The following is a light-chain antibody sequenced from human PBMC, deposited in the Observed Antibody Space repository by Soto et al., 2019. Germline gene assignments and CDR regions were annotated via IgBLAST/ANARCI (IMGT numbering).Light chain of an antibody. J-gene: IGKJ2*01. CDR2: AAS. CDR1: QGISND. V-gene: IGKV1-17*01. CDR3: LQHNTYPYT. Sequence: DIQMTQSPSSLPASVGDRVTIICRASQGISNDLGWYQQKPGKAPKRLIYAASSLDGGVASRFSGSGAGTECTLSISSLQPEDFATYYCLQHNTYPYTFGQGTKLEIK.